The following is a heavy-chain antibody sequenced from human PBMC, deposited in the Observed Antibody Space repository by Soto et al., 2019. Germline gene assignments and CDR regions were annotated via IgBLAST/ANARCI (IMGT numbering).Heavy chain of an antibody. CDR3: ASQSGSGSYSA. V-gene: IGHV1-69*06. Sequence: QVQLVQSGAEVKKPGSSVKVSCKASGGTFSSSVISWVRQAPGQGLEWMAGTIPIFGTANYAQKFQGRVTVSADKSTSTAYMELSSLRSDDTAVYYCASQSGSGSYSAWGQGTLDTVSS. J-gene: IGHJ5*02. D-gene: IGHD3-10*01. CDR1: GGTFSSSV. CDR2: TIPIFGTA.